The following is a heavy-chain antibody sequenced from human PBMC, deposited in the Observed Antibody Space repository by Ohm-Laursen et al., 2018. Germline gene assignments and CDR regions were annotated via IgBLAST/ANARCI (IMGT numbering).Heavy chain of an antibody. V-gene: IGHV3-23*01. Sequence: SLRLSCAASGFTVSSNYMSWVRQAPGKGLEWVSGIGGRGVSTYYADSVKGRFTISRDNSKNTLYLQMNSLRTEDTAVYYCAKSMTVGKWDWFDPWGQGTLVTVSS. CDR1: GFTVSSNY. CDR3: AKSMTVGKWDWFDP. CDR2: IGGRGVST. D-gene: IGHD3-22*01. J-gene: IGHJ5*02.